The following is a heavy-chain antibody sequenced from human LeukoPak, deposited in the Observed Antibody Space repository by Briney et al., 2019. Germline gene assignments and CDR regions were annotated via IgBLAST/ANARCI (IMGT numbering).Heavy chain of an antibody. D-gene: IGHD6-19*01. CDR2: ISGSGGST. V-gene: IGHV3-23*01. J-gene: IGHJ5*02. CDR3: VVKTTPVAGTRGGFRLDPLSSWFDP. Sequence: GGSLRLSCAASGFTFSGYVISWVRQAPGKGPQWVADISGSGGSTFYADSVKGRFSVSRDNSKNMVYLQLNSLRAEDTAVYYCVVKTTPVAGTRGGFRLDPLSSWFDPWGQGTLVTVSS. CDR1: GFTFSGYV.